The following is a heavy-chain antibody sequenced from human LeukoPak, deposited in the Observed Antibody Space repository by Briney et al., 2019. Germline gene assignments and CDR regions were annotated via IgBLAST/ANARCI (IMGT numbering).Heavy chain of an antibody. CDR3: ARAKGTMIVVVMSDY. Sequence: ASVKVSCKASGYTFTGYYMHWVRQAPGQGLEWMGWINPNSGGTNYAQKFQGRVTMTRDTSISTAYMELSRLRSDDTAVYYCARAKGTMIVVVMSDYWGRGTLVTVSS. D-gene: IGHD3-22*01. CDR1: GYTFTGYY. V-gene: IGHV1-2*02. J-gene: IGHJ4*02. CDR2: INPNSGGT.